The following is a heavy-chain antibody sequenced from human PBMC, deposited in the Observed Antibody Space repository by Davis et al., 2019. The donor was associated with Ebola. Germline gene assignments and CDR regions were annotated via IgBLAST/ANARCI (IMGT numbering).Heavy chain of an antibody. V-gene: IGHV3-30-3*01. CDR2: ISYDGSNK. D-gene: IGHD1-1*01. CDR1: GFTFSSYA. CDR3: ARGYFGDWNYSDYYGMDV. J-gene: IGHJ6*02. Sequence: GESLKISCAASGFTFSSYAMHWVRQAPGKGLEWVAVISYDGSNKYYADSVKVRFTISRDNSKNTLYLQMNSLRAEDTAVYYCARGYFGDWNYSDYYGMDVWGQGTTVTVSS.